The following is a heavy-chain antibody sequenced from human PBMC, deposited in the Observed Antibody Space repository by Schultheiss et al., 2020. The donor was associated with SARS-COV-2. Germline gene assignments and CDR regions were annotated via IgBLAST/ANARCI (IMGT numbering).Heavy chain of an antibody. CDR1: GYTFTSYA. CDR2: ISAYNGNT. V-gene: IGHV1-18*01. D-gene: IGHD3-10*01. CDR3: ARDYGSGSYYGY. J-gene: IGHJ4*02. Sequence: ASVKVSCKASGYTFTSYAMNWVRQAPGQGLEWMGWISAYNGNTNYAQKLQGRVTMTTDTSTSTAYMELRSLRSDDTAVYYCARDYGSGSYYGYWGQGTLVTVSS.